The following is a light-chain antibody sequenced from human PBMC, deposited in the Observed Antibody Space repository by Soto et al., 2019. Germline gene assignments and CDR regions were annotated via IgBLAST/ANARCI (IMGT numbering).Light chain of an antibody. CDR3: QQSGSSRT. CDR1: QSVSNTF. V-gene: IGKV3-20*01. J-gene: IGKJ1*01. Sequence: EIVLTQSPGTLSLSPGERATLSCRASQSVSNTFLAWYQQKPGQAPRLLIYDASSRATGIPDRFSGSGSGTDFTLTINRLEPEDFAVYYCQQSGSSRTFGQGTKVEIK. CDR2: DAS.